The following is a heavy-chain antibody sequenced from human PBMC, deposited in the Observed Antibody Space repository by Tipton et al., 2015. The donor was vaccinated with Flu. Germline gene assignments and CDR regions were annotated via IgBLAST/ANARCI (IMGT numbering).Heavy chain of an antibody. V-gene: IGHV4-39*01. CDR3: ARGSGITMIVVPYNWFDP. CDR1: GGSISSSSYY. J-gene: IGHJ5*02. CDR2: IYYSGST. D-gene: IGHD3-22*01. Sequence: TLSLTCTVSGGSISSSSYYWGWIRQPPGKGLEWIGSIYYSGSTYYNPSLKSRVTISVDTSKNQFSLKLSSVAAADTAVYYCARGSGITMIVVPYNWFDPWGQGTLVTVSS.